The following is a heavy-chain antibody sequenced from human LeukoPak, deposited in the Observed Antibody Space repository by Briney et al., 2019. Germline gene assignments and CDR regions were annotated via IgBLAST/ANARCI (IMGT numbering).Heavy chain of an antibody. CDR3: ARDRVGFEGFDP. CDR2: ISSSSSYI. CDR1: GFTFSSYS. D-gene: IGHD1-26*01. Sequence: PGGSLRLSCAASGFTFSSYSMNWVRQAPGKGLEWVSSISSSSSYIYYADSVKGRFTISRDNAKNSLYLQMNSLRAEDTAVYYCARDRVGFEGFDPWGQGTLVTVSS. V-gene: IGHV3-21*01. J-gene: IGHJ5*02.